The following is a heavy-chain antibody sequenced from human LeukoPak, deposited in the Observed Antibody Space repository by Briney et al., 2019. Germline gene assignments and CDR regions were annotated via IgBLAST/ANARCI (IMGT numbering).Heavy chain of an antibody. Sequence: GRSLRLSCAASGFSFSTYGMHWVRQAPGKGLEWVAVIWNDGSNKYYADSVKGRFTISRDNSKNTLYLQMNSLRAEDTAVYYCARVTYYYDSSGYYDGGGSDYWGQGTLVTVSS. CDR3: ARVTYYYDSSGYYDGGGSDY. V-gene: IGHV3-30*19. CDR2: IWNDGSNK. CDR1: GFSFSTYG. J-gene: IGHJ4*02. D-gene: IGHD3-22*01.